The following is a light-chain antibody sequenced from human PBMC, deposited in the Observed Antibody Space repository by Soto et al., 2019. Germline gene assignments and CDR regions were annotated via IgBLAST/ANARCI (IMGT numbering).Light chain of an antibody. CDR1: SSNIGAGYD. V-gene: IGLV1-40*01. J-gene: IGLJ2*01. CDR3: QSYDSSLSGV. CDR2: GNS. Sequence: QAVVTQPPSVSGAPGQRVTISCTGSSSNIGAGYDVHWYQQLPGTAPKLLIYGNSNRPSGVPDRFSGSKSGTSASLAITGLQAEDEADYYCQSYDSSLSGVFGGGTMLTVL.